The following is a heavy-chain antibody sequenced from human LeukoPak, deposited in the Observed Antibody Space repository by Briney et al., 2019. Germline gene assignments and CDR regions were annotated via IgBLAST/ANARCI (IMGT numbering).Heavy chain of an antibody. J-gene: IGHJ3*02. CDR2: IYYSGST. CDR1: GGSISSSSYY. Sequence: SETLSLTCTVSGGSISSSSYYWGWIRQPPGKGLEWIGSIYYSGSTYYNPSLKSRVTISVDTSKNQFSLKLSSVTAADTAVYYCARAREYYYDRDAFDIWGQGTMVTVSS. D-gene: IGHD3-22*01. V-gene: IGHV4-39*07. CDR3: ARAREYYYDRDAFDI.